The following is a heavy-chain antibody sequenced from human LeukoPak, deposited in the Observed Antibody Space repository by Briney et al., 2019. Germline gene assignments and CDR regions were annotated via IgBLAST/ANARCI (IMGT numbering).Heavy chain of an antibody. V-gene: IGHV3-74*01. CDR1: GFTFSSYW. CDR3: AKSPTFGGVIVSVGAH. D-gene: IGHD3-16*02. CDR2: INSDGSST. Sequence: GGSLRLSCAASGFTFSSYWMHWVRQAPGKGLVWVSRINSDGSSTSYADSVKGRITISRDNSKNTLYLQMNSLGAEDTAVYYCAKSPTFGGVIVSVGAHWGQGTLVTVSS. J-gene: IGHJ4*02.